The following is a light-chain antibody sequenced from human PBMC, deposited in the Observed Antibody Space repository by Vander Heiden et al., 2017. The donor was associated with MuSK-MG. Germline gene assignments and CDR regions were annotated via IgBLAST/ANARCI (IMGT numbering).Light chain of an antibody. CDR3: QQCGTEPTWT. CDR2: GAS. CDR1: QSVSSRY. J-gene: IGKJ1*01. Sequence: EIVLTQSPGTLSLSPGERATLSCRASQSVSSRYLAWYQQKPGQAPRLLIYGASSRATGIPDRFSGSGSGTDSTLTISRLEPEDFAVYYCQQCGTEPTWTFGPGTKVEIK. V-gene: IGKV3-20*01.